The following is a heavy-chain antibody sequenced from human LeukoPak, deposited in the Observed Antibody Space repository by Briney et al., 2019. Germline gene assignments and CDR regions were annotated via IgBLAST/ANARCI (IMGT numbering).Heavy chain of an antibody. CDR1: GYTLTDLS. Sequence: ASVKVSCKVSGYTLTDLSMHWVRQAPGKGLEWMGGFDPEDGETIYAQKFQGRVTMTEDTSTDTAYMELSSLRSEDTAVYYCATDSLRNDAFDIWGQGTMVTVSS. CDR2: FDPEDGET. CDR3: ATDSLRNDAFDI. J-gene: IGHJ3*02. V-gene: IGHV1-24*01. D-gene: IGHD4-17*01.